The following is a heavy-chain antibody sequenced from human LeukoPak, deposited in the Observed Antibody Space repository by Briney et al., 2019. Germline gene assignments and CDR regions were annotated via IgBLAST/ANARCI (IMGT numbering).Heavy chain of an antibody. Sequence: SETLSLTCTVSGDSISSGDYYWSWIRQPAGKGLEWIGRISSSGSTNYNPSLKSRVTISVDTSKNQFSLKLSSVTAADTAVYYCARTPYGGNSYFDYWGQGTLVTVSS. CDR2: ISSSGST. D-gene: IGHD4-23*01. V-gene: IGHV4-61*02. J-gene: IGHJ4*02. CDR3: ARTPYGGNSYFDY. CDR1: GDSISSGDYY.